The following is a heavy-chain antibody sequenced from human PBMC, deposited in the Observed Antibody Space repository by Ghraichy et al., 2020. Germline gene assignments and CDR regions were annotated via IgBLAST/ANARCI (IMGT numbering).Heavy chain of an antibody. CDR2: IYHSGST. CDR3: ATLRWWEYYFDY. D-gene: IGHD4-23*01. Sequence: SETLSLTCAVSGGSISSSNWWSWVRQPPGKGLEWIGEIYHSGSTNYNPSLKSRVTISVDKTKNQFSLKLSSVTAADAAVYYCATLRWWEYYFDYWGQGTLVTVSS. V-gene: IGHV4-4*02. CDR1: GGSISSSNW. J-gene: IGHJ4*02.